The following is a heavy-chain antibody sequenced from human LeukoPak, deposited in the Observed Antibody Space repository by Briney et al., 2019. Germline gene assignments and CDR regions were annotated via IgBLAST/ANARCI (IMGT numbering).Heavy chain of an antibody. Sequence: PGGSLRLSCAASGFTFDDYAMPWVRQAPGKGLEWVYGISVNSGSIGYADSVKGRLTISRDNAKNSLYLQMNSLRAEDTALYYCAKGLYRYGLPTDYWGQGTLVTVSS. CDR3: AKGLYRYGLPTDY. J-gene: IGHJ4*02. CDR2: ISVNSGSI. D-gene: IGHD5-18*01. V-gene: IGHV3-9*01. CDR1: GFTFDDYA.